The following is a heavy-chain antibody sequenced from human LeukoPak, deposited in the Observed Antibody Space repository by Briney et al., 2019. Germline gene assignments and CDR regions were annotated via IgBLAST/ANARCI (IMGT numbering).Heavy chain of an antibody. D-gene: IGHD3-22*01. CDR2: IKQDGSLK. CDR1: GFTFSNHW. Sequence: GGSLRLSCAASGFTFSNHWMSWVRQAPGKGLEWVANIKQDGSLKYYVDSVKGRFTISRDNAENSLYLQLNSLRAEDTAVYYCTRDLQYYVTSGYVAPLIDYWGQGTLVTVSS. V-gene: IGHV3-7*01. CDR3: TRDLQYYVTSGYVAPLIDY. J-gene: IGHJ4*02.